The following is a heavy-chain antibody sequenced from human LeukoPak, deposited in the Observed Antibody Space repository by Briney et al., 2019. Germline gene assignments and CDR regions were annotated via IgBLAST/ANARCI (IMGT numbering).Heavy chain of an antibody. Sequence: GGSLRLSCAASGFXVTTNYITWVRQAPGKGLEWVSIIYSGGYTDYADSVKGRFAISRDNSKNTLYLQMNSLRAEDTAMYYCAKDGIVVSYFDYWGQGTLVTVSS. J-gene: IGHJ4*02. V-gene: IGHV3-66*01. CDR2: IYSGGYT. D-gene: IGHD3-22*01. CDR1: GFXVTTNY. CDR3: AKDGIVVSYFDY.